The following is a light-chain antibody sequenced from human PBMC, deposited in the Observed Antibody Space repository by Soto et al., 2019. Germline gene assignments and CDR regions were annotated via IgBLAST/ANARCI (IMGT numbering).Light chain of an antibody. J-gene: IGKJ1*01. Sequence: EIVLIQSPATLSLSPGERATLSCRASQSVSSYLAWYQQKPGQAPRLLIYDASNRATGIPARFSGSGSGTDCTLTISSLEPEDFAVYYCQQRSNWPRTFGQGTKVEIK. CDR2: DAS. CDR3: QQRSNWPRT. V-gene: IGKV3-11*01. CDR1: QSVSSY.